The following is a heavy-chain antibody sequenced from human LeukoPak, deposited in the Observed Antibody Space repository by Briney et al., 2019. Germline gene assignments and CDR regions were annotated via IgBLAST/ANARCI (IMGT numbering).Heavy chain of an antibody. Sequence: TSQTLSLTCTVSGGSISSGGYYWSWIRQPPGKGLEWIGYIYHSGSTYYNPSLKSRVTISVDRSKNQFSLKLSSVTAADTAVYYCARGRGYFDLWGRGTLVTVSS. CDR1: GGSISSGGYY. D-gene: IGHD3-10*01. J-gene: IGHJ2*01. V-gene: IGHV4-30-2*01. CDR3: ARGRGYFDL. CDR2: IYHSGST.